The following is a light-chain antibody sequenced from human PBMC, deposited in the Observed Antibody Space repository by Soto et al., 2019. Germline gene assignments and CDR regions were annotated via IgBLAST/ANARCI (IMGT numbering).Light chain of an antibody. V-gene: IGKV1-33*01. Sequence: DIQMTQSPSSLSASVGARVSITCQASQDIRTSLSWFQHKPGRAPKLLIYGASYLKTGVPSRFSGSGSGTDFTFTITSLQPEDIATYYCQHYNNLPPFTFGPGTIVDIK. J-gene: IGKJ3*01. CDR2: GAS. CDR1: QDIRTS. CDR3: QHYNNLPPFT.